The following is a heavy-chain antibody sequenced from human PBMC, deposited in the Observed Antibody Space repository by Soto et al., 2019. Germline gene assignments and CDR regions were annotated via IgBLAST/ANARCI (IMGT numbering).Heavy chain of an antibody. CDR1: GASITSDGYY. D-gene: IGHD3-10*01. CDR3: ARTVGSGSPDFDY. Sequence: QVQLQESGPGLIKTSQTLALTCRVSGASITSDGYYWSWIRQFPGKGLEWIGHIYYSGNSYYNLSLGSRLLISVDTSKNQFSLKLSSVTAADTAVYYCARTVGSGSPDFDYWGQGILVTVSS. CDR2: IYYSGNS. J-gene: IGHJ4*02. V-gene: IGHV4-31*03.